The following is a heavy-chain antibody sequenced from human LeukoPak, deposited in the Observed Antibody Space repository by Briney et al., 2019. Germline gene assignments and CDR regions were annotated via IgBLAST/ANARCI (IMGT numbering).Heavy chain of an antibody. CDR3: ARQNPLNWFDP. J-gene: IGHJ5*02. Sequence: SETLSLTCTVSGGSISSSYSWGWIRQPPGKGLEWIGSLYYSGTSGSTHYSPSLKSRVTIFVDTSKNQFSLNLTSVTAVDTAMYYCARQNPLNWFDPWGQGTLVTVSS. CDR1: GGSISSSYS. CDR2: LYYSGTSGST. V-gene: IGHV4-39*01.